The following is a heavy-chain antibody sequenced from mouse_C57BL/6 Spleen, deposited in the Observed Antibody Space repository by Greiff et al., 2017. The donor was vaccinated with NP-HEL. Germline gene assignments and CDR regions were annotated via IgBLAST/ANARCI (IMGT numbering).Heavy chain of an antibody. CDR2: IYPGDGDT. D-gene: IGHD1-1*01. V-gene: IGHV1-82*01. J-gene: IGHJ4*01. Sequence: QVQLKESGPELVKPGASVKISCKASGYAFSSSWMNWVKQRPGKGLEWIGRIYPGDGDTNYNGKFKGKATLTADKSSSTAYMQLSSLTSEDSAVYFCARPTVVVPYAMDYWGQGTSVTVSS. CDR1: GYAFSSSW. CDR3: ARPTVVVPYAMDY.